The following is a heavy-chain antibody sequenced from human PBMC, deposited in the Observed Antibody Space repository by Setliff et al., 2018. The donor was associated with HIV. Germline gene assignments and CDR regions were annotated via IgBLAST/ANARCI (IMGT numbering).Heavy chain of an antibody. CDR1: GGTFTSYA. V-gene: IGHV7-4-1*02. CDR2: INTQTGSP. CDR3: ARALYGDYGRDINWFDP. D-gene: IGHD4-17*01. J-gene: IGHJ5*02. Sequence: GASVKVSCKASGGTFTSYAMNWVRQAPGQGLEWMGWINTQTGSPTYAQAFTGRFVFSVDTSVTTAYLQISGLKAEDTAVYYCARALYGDYGRDINWFDPWGQGTLVTVSS.